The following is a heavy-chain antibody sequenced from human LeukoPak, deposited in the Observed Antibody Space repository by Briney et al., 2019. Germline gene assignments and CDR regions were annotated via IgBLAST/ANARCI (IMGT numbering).Heavy chain of an antibody. CDR1: GFTFSSYG. CDR2: IWYDGSNK. V-gene: IGHV3-33*01. Sequence: PGGSLRLSCAASGFTFSSYGMHWVRQAPGKGLEWVAVIWYDGSNKYYADSVKGRFTMSRDNSKNALYLQMNSLRAEDTAVYYCARDLSYPAYWGQGTLVTVFS. J-gene: IGHJ4*02. D-gene: IGHD2-2*01. CDR3: ARDLSYPAY.